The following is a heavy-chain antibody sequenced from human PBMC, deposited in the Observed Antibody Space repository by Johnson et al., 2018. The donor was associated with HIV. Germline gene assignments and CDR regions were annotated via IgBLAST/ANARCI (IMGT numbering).Heavy chain of an antibody. CDR1: GFTFSSYA. D-gene: IGHD1-26*01. J-gene: IGHJ3*01. V-gene: IGHV3-30*04. CDR3: ARDGHGIWENAAFDV. Sequence: QEKLVESGGGVVQPGRSLRLSCAASGFTFSSYAMHWVRQAPGKGLEWVAVISYAGSNKYYADSVRGRFTISRDNSKNTLYLQMNSLRAEDTVVYYCARDGHGIWENAAFDVWGQGTMVTVSS. CDR2: ISYAGSNK.